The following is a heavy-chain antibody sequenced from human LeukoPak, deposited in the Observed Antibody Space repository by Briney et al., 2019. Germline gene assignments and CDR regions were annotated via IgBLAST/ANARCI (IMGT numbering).Heavy chain of an antibody. Sequence: ASVKVSCKASGYTFTINGISWMRQAPGQGLEWLGWISANSGDTNYAEQFQGRLTLATDTSTSTAYMELRSLRDDDTAVYYCARDRWYAFDYWGQGTLVTVSS. CDR1: GYTFTING. J-gene: IGHJ4*02. D-gene: IGHD6-13*01. CDR3: ARDRWYAFDY. V-gene: IGHV1-18*01. CDR2: ISANSGDT.